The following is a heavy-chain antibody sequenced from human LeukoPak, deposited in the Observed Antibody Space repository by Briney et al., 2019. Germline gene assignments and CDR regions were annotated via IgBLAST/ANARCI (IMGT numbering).Heavy chain of an antibody. CDR3: AKEGCSTTSCYVVPVYYYGMDV. CDR2: IIPTYGTT. J-gene: IGHJ6*02. D-gene: IGHD2-2*01. V-gene: IGHV1-69*13. CDR1: GGTFSKNA. Sequence: SVKVSCKASGGTFSKNAISWVRQAPGQGLEWMGGIIPTYGTTNYARKFQGRASITADESTSTAYMELRGLRSEDTALYYCAKEGCSTTSCYVVPVYYYGMDVWGQGTTVTVSS.